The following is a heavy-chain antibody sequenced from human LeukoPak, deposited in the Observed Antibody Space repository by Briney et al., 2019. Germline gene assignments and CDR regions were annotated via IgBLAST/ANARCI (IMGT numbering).Heavy chain of an antibody. J-gene: IGHJ4*02. V-gene: IGHV1-2*02. Sequence: ASVKVSCKASGYTFTGYYTHWVRQAPGQGLEWMGWINPNSGGTNYAQRFQGRVTMTRYTSISTAYMELSRLRSDDTAVYYCATLSGNSWEYYFDYWGQGTLVTVSS. CDR2: INPNSGGT. CDR3: ATLSGNSWEYYFDY. D-gene: IGHD1-26*01. CDR1: GYTFTGYY.